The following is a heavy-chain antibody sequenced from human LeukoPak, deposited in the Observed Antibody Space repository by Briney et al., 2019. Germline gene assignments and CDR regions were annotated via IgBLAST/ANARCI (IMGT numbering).Heavy chain of an antibody. D-gene: IGHD2-2*02. J-gene: IGHJ4*02. V-gene: IGHV1-69*06. Sequence: GASVKVSCKASGGTFNNIVISWVRQAPGQGLELMGGIIPIFGTTHYAQKFQGRVTISADKSTSTAYMELSSLRSEDTAVYYCARVEYTYVEDFWGQGTLVTVSS. CDR3: ARVEYTYVEDF. CDR1: GGTFNNIV. CDR2: IIPIFGTT.